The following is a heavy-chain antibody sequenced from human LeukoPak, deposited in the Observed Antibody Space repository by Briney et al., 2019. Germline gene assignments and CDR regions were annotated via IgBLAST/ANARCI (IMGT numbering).Heavy chain of an antibody. Sequence: SETLSLTCTVSGYSISSGYYWGWIRQPPGKGLEWIGSIYHSGSTYYNPSLKSRVTISVDTSKNQFSLKLSSVTAADTAMYYCARQAAIKLKDAFDIWGQGTMVTVSS. D-gene: IGHD6-25*01. CDR2: IYHSGST. CDR1: GYSISSGYY. J-gene: IGHJ3*02. CDR3: ARQAAIKLKDAFDI. V-gene: IGHV4-38-2*02.